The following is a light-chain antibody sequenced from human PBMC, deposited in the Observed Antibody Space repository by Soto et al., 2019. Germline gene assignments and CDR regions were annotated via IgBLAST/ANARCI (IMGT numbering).Light chain of an antibody. CDR2: TNK. J-gene: IGLJ2*01. V-gene: IGLV1-40*01. Sequence: QSVLTQPPSVSGAPGQRVTISCTGSSSNIGAGYHVHWYQQLPGTAPKLLIYTNKNRPSGVPDRFSASKSGSSASLAITGLQAEDEADYYCQSYDSSVSAVVFGGGTKLTVL. CDR1: SSNIGAGYH. CDR3: QSYDSSVSAVV.